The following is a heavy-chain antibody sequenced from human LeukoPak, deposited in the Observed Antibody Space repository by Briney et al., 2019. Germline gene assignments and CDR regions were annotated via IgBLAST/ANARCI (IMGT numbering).Heavy chain of an antibody. CDR2: ISSSCSTI. D-gene: IGHD1-26*01. V-gene: IGHV3-48*03. Sequence: GGSLRLSCAASGFTFSSYEMNWVRQAPAQGLEWVSYISSSCSTIYYADSVKGRFTISRDNAKNSLYLQMNSLIAEDTAVYYCARVWGELLDYWGQGTLVTVSS. J-gene: IGHJ4*02. CDR1: GFTFSSYE. CDR3: ARVWGELLDY.